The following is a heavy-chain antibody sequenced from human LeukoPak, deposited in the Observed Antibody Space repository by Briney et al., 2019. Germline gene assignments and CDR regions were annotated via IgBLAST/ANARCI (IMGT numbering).Heavy chain of an antibody. V-gene: IGHV4-39*01. CDR2: IYYSGST. CDR3: ATYTGFWSGYYDY. J-gene: IGHJ4*02. D-gene: IGHD3-3*01. CDR1: GGSISSSSYY. Sequence: SETLSLTCTVSGGSISSSSYYWGWIRQPPGKGLEWIGSIYYSGSTYYNPSLKSRVTISVDTSKNQFSLKLSSVTAADTAVYYCATYTGFWSGYYDYWGQGTLVTVSS.